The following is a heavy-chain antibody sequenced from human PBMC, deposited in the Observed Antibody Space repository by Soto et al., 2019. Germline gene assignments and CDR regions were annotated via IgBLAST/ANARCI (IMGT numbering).Heavy chain of an antibody. CDR3: ARTRGTGSVFHYYSLTA. V-gene: IGHV3-30*03. Sequence: QVQLVESGGGVVQPGRSLRLSCAASGFTFNSYGMHWVRQGPGNGLEWVAFISYDSTKTYYADSVKGRFTISRDNSHRALYVQMNSVWGEGTAVYFCARTRGTGSVFHYYSLTAGAKGTTFTFPS. CDR1: GFTFNSYG. D-gene: IGHD1-26*01. CDR2: ISYDSTKT. J-gene: IGHJ6*04.